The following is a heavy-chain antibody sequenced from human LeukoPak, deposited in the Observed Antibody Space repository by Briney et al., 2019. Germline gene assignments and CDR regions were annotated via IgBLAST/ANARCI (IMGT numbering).Heavy chain of an antibody. CDR2: IYYSGST. CDR3: ARALLDFDY. J-gene: IGHJ4*02. CDR1: GGSVSSGSYY. Sequence: SETLSLTCTVSGGSVSSGSYYWSWIRQPPGKGLEWTGYIYYSGSTNYNPSLKSRVTISVDTSKNQFSLKLSSVTAADTAVYYCARALLDFDYWGQGTLVTVSS. V-gene: IGHV4-61*01.